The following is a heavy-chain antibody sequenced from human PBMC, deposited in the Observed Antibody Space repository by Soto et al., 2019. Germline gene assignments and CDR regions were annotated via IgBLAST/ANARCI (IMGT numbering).Heavy chain of an antibody. J-gene: IGHJ5*02. Sequence: PSETLSLTCTVSGGSISSYYWSWIRQPPGKGLEWIGYIYYSGSTNYNPSLKSRVTISVDTSKNQFSLKLSSVTAADTAVYYCARVPVMYQPHPIKWFDPWGQGTLVTVSS. CDR3: ARVPVMYQPHPIKWFDP. CDR2: IYYSGST. D-gene: IGHD2-2*01. V-gene: IGHV4-59*01. CDR1: GGSISSYY.